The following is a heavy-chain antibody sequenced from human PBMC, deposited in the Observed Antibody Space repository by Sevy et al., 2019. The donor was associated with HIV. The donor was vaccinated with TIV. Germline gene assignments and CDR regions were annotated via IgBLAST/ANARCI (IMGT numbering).Heavy chain of an antibody. D-gene: IGHD6-13*01. CDR2: ISYDGSNK. Sequence: GGSLRLSCAASGFTFSSYAMHWVRQAPGKGLEWVAVISYDGSNKYYADSVKGRFTISRDNSKNTLYLQMNSLRAEDTAVYYCARDSLGIAAAGRIHHAFDIWGQGTMVTVSS. CDR1: GFTFSSYA. CDR3: ARDSLGIAAAGRIHHAFDI. V-gene: IGHV3-30-3*01. J-gene: IGHJ3*02.